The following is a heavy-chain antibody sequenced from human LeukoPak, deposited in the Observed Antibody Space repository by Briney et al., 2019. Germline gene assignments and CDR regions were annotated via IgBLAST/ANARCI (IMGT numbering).Heavy chain of an antibody. CDR2: IYYSGST. CDR1: GGSISSYY. Sequence: SETLSLTCTVSGGSISSYYWSWIRQPPGKGLEWIGYIYYSGSTNYNPSLKSRVTISVDTSKNQFSLKLSSVTAADTAVYYCARSRPLYDFWSGYYPYGMDVWGQGTTVTVSS. CDR3: ARSRPLYDFWSGYYPYGMDV. D-gene: IGHD3-3*01. J-gene: IGHJ6*02. V-gene: IGHV4-59*01.